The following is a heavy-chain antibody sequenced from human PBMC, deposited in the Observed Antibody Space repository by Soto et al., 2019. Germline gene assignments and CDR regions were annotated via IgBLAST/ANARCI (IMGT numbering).Heavy chain of an antibody. CDR3: AREGYSYGYGFDY. J-gene: IGHJ4*02. CDR2: ISYDGSNK. V-gene: IGHV3-30-3*01. CDR1: GFTFSSYA. D-gene: IGHD5-18*01. Sequence: GGSLRLSCAASGFTFSSYAMHWVRQAPGKGLEWVAVISYDGSNKYYADSVKGRFTISRDNSKNTLYLQMNSLRAEDTAVYYCAREGYSYGYGFDYWGQGTLVTVS.